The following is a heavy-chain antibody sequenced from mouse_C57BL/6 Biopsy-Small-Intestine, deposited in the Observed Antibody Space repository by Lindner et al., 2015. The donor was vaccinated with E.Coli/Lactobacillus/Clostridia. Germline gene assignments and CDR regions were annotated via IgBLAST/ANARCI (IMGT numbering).Heavy chain of an antibody. CDR3: GRWGYYSNNVPFDS. Sequence: VQLQESGAELVKPGASVKISCKASGYAFSRYWMNWVKQRPGKGLEWIGQIFPGDGDTNYNGKFKGKATLTADISSSTAYMQLSSLTSEDSAVYFCGRWGYYSNNVPFDSWGQGTPLTVPS. CDR2: IFPGDGDT. D-gene: IGHD2-5*01. J-gene: IGHJ2*01. CDR1: GYAFSRYW. V-gene: IGHV1-80*01.